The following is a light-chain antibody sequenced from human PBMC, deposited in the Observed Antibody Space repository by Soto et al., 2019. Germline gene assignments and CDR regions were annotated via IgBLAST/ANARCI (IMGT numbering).Light chain of an antibody. Sequence: DIQMTQSPSSLSASVGDRVTITCRASQSISSYLNWYQHKPGRAPKVLIYFASSLQSEVPSRFSGSGSGTDFTLTIRSLQPEDFAAYYCQQAYSTPYTFGHGTKLEIK. CDR2: FAS. J-gene: IGKJ2*01. CDR1: QSISSY. V-gene: IGKV1-39*01. CDR3: QQAYSTPYT.